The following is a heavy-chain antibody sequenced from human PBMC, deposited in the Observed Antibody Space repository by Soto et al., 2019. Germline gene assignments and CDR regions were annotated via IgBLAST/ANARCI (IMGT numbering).Heavy chain of an antibody. Sequence: GGSLRLSCTASGFTFGDYAMSWFRQAPGKGLEWVGFIRSKAYGGTTEYAASVKGRFTISRDDSKSIAYLQMNSLKTEDTAVYYCTRDTRGYSSGYRLNYFDYWGQGTLVTVSS. CDR3: TRDTRGYSSGYRLNYFDY. J-gene: IGHJ4*02. CDR2: IRSKAYGGTT. CDR1: GFTFGDYA. V-gene: IGHV3-49*03. D-gene: IGHD5-18*01.